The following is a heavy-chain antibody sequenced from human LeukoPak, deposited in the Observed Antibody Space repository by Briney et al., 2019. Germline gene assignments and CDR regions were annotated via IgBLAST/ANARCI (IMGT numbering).Heavy chain of an antibody. CDR1: GYTLTNYY. CDR3: ARDGIAAAGTADY. J-gene: IGHJ4*02. V-gene: IGHV1-46*01. CDR2: INPSGGST. Sequence: ASVKVSCKASGYTLTNYYIHWLRQAPGQGLEWMGIINPSGGSTSYAQKFQGRVTMTRDMSMSTVYMELSSLRSEDTAVYYCARDGIAAAGTADYWGQGTLVTVSS. D-gene: IGHD6-13*01.